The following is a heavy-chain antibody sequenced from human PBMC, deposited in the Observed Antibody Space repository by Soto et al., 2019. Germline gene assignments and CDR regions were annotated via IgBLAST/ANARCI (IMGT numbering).Heavy chain of an antibody. CDR1: GFSLSTTGMC. D-gene: IGHD6-6*01. J-gene: IGHJ6*02. CDR3: ARIASSSSPYYYYYGMDV. CDR2: IDWDDDK. Sequence: SGPTLVNPTQTLTLTCTFSGFSLSTTGMCVSWIRQPPGKALEWLARIDWDDDKYYSTSLKTRLTISKDTSKNQVVLTMTNMEPVDTATYYCARIASSSSPYYYYYGMDVWGQGTTVTVS. V-gene: IGHV2-70*11.